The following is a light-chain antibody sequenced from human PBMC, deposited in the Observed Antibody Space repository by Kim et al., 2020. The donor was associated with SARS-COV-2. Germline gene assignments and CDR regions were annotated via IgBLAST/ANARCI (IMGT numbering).Light chain of an antibody. CDR3: MQGIHPIT. V-gene: IGKV2-30*01. CDR1: QSLVYSDGNIY. CDR2: KVS. J-gene: IGKJ5*01. Sequence: DVVMTQSPLSLPVTLGQPASISCRSSQSLVYSDGNIYLNWFQQRPGQSPRRLIYKVSNRDSGVPDRFSDSGSGTDFTLKISRVEAEDVGVYYCMQGIHPITFGQGTRLEIK.